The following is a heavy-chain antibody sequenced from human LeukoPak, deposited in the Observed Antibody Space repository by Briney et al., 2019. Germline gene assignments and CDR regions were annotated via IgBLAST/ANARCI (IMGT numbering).Heavy chain of an antibody. CDR2: IYYSGST. CDR1: GGSISSYY. V-gene: IGHV4-59*08. CDR3: ARRSHCTGDSCYPV. Sequence: SETLSLTCTVSGGSISSYYWSWIRQPPGKGLEWIGYIYYSGSTNYNPSLKSRVTISVDTSKNQFSLKVNTVTAADTAVYHCARRSHCTGDSCYPVWGQGTTVTVSS. D-gene: IGHD2-15*01. J-gene: IGHJ6*02.